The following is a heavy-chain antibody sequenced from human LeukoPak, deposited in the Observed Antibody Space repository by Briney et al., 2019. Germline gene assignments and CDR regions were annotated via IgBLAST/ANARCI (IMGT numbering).Heavy chain of an antibody. CDR3: AKSSTHDFWSSYYFYYYYYMDV. J-gene: IGHJ6*03. V-gene: IGHV3-7*01. D-gene: IGHD3-3*01. CDR1: GFTFSSYA. CDR2: IKKDGSEK. Sequence: GGSLRLSCAASGFTFSSYAMSWVRQAPGKGLEWVANIKKDGSEKNYVDSVKGRFTISRDNAKNSLYLQMNSLRAEDTAVYYCAKSSTHDFWSSYYFYYYYYMDVWGKGTTVTVSS.